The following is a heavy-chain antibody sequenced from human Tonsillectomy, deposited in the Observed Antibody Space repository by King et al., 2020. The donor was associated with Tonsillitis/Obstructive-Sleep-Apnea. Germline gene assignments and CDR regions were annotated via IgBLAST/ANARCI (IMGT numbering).Heavy chain of an antibody. CDR1: GFTFSNYW. J-gene: IGHJ4*02. Sequence: VQLVESGGGLVQPGGSLRLSCAASGFTFSNYWMSWVRQAPGKGLEWVANIRPDGGEKYYVDSVKGRFTISRDNAENSLFLQVNSLRAEDTAVYYCAREVRMVGATDFPNWGQGTLVTVSS. CDR3: AREVRMVGATDFPN. V-gene: IGHV3-7*04. D-gene: IGHD1-26*01. CDR2: IRPDGGEK.